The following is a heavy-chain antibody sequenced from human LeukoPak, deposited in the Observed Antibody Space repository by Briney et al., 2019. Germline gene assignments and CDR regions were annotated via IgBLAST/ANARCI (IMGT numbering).Heavy chain of an antibody. J-gene: IGHJ4*02. CDR3: ARGGHNFDF. CDR2: IGSAGDT. Sequence: GSLRLSCAGPGFTFSKFDLQWGRQTTGKGLEWVSVIGSAGDTYYQGSVKGRFIIARENAKNSLYLQMNSLRVEDTAVYHCARGGHNFDFWGQGTLVTVSS. V-gene: IGHV3-13*01. CDR1: GFTFSKFD.